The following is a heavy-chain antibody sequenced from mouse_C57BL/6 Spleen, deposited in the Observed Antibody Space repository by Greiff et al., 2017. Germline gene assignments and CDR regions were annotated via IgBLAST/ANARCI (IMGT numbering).Heavy chain of an antibody. CDR3: ARSRYYDCFAY. D-gene: IGHD2-4*01. CDR2: IYPGDGDT. J-gene: IGHJ3*01. CDR1: GYAFSSYW. Sequence: QVHVKQSGAELVKPGASVKISCKASGYAFSSYWMNWVKQRPGKGLEWIGQIYPGDGDTNYNGKFKGKDTLTADKSSSTAYMQLSSLTSEDSAVYFCARSRYYDCFAYWGQGTLVTVSA. V-gene: IGHV1-80*01.